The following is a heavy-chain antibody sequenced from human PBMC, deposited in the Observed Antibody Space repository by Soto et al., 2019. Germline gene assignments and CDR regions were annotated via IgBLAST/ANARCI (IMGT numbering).Heavy chain of an antibody. CDR2: ISYDGSNK. D-gene: IGHD1-1*01. V-gene: IGHV3-30-3*01. Sequence: PGRSLRLSCAASGFTFSSYAMHWVLQAPGKGLEWVAVISYDGSNKYYADSVKGRFTISRDNSKNTLYLKMNSLRAEDTAVYYCARETNEFYYYYGMDVWGQGTTVTVSS. CDR1: GFTFSSYA. J-gene: IGHJ6*02. CDR3: ARETNEFYYYYGMDV.